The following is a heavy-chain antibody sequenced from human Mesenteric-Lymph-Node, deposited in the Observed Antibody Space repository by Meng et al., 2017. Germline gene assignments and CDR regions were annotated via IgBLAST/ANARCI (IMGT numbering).Heavy chain of an antibody. Sequence: GGSLRLSCAASGFTFSYYEMNWVRQAPGMGLEWVSFITDSGGSASYADSVKGRFTVSRDNAKNSLYLQMTSLRVEDTGVYYCARDKAGDEDFDSWGQGTLVTVSS. CDR1: GFTFSYYE. V-gene: IGHV3-48*03. CDR3: ARDKAGDEDFDS. CDR2: ITDSGGSA. J-gene: IGHJ4*02.